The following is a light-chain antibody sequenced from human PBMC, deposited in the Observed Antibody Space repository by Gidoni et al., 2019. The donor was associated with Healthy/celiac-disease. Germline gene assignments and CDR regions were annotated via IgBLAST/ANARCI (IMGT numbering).Light chain of an antibody. Sequence: QSALTQPASVSGSPGQSITISCTGTSSDVGGYNYVSWYQQHPGKAPKLMIYDGSNRPSGVSNRFSGSKSGNTASLTISVLQAEDEADYYCSSYTSSSTLYVFGTGTKVTVL. CDR1: SSDVGGYNY. J-gene: IGLJ1*01. V-gene: IGLV2-14*01. CDR2: DGS. CDR3: SSYTSSSTLYV.